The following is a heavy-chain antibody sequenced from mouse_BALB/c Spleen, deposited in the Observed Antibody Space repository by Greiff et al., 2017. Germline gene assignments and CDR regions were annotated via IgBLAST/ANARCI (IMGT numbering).Heavy chain of an antibody. CDR3: ARSDYRYDYFDY. CDR2: IDPANGNT. J-gene: IGHJ2*01. Sequence: VHVKQSGAELVKPGASVKLSCTASGFNIKDTYMHWVKQRPEQGLEWIGRIDPANGNTKYDPKFQGKATITADTSSNTAYLQLSSLTSEDTAVYYCARSDYRYDYFDYWGQGTTLTVSS. CDR1: GFNIKDTY. V-gene: IGHV14-3*02. D-gene: IGHD2-14*01.